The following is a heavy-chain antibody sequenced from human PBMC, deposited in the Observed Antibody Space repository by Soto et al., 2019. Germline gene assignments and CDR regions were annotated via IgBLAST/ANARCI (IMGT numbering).Heavy chain of an antibody. Sequence: GGSLRHSCEGSAFTLKGYGLHGVRHAPGEGLEWVAVVFYDGSNKLYAAFVKARFIISRDNSKNTLYLQINSLRADHTALYSCAKAQKITALSDLDSWGQGTLVTVSS. D-gene: IGHD3-16*01. CDR2: VFYDGSNK. J-gene: IGHJ4*02. CDR1: AFTLKGYG. CDR3: AKAQKITALSDLDS. V-gene: IGHV3-30*18.